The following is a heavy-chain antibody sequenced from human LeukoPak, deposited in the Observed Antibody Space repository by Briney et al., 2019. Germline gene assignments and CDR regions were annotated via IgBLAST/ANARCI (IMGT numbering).Heavy chain of an antibody. CDR2: ISGSGGST. V-gene: IGHV3-23*01. Sequence: GGSLRLSCAASGFTFTTYDMSWVRQAPGKGLEWVSAISGSGGSTYYADSVKGRFTISRDNSKNTLYLQMNSLRAEDTAVYYCAKGYYYDSSGYYTETPFDYWGQGTLVTVSS. J-gene: IGHJ4*02. CDR3: AKGYYYDSSGYYTETPFDY. D-gene: IGHD3-22*01. CDR1: GFTFTTYD.